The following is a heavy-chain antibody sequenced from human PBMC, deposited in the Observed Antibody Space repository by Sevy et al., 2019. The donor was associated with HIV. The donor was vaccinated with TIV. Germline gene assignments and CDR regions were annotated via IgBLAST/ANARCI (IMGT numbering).Heavy chain of an antibody. CDR1: GYSFTSSW. D-gene: IGHD6-19*01. J-gene: IGHJ4*02. Sequence: GESLKISCKASGYSFTSSWIGRVRQMPGKGLEWMGIIYTTDSDARYSPSFEGQVTISVDKSISTAYLQWSSLKASDTAMYYCARRGASGGWYHFDYWGQGTLITVSS. CDR2: IYTTDSDA. V-gene: IGHV5-51*01. CDR3: ARRGASGGWYHFDY.